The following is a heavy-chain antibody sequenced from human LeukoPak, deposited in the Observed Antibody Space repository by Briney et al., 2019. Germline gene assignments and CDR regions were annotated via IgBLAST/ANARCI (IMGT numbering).Heavy chain of an antibody. J-gene: IGHJ4*02. D-gene: IGHD2-21*02. Sequence: SETLSLTCTFSGASISSYYWSWIRQPPGKGLEWIGYIHYSGATNYNPSLKNRLTVSVDTSKNQFSLKLTSVTAADTAVYYCGGMTATGGVYYWGQGTLVTVS. CDR2: IHYSGAT. CDR3: GGMTATGGVYY. CDR1: GASISSYY. V-gene: IGHV4-59*08.